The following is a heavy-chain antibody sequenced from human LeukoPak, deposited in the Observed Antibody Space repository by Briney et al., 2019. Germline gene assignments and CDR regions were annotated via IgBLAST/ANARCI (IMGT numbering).Heavy chain of an antibody. CDR3: AKSLPGSYYNFGY. V-gene: IGHV3-23*01. CDR1: GFTFSNYG. CDR2: ISGSGGSA. Sequence: GGSLRLSCAASGFTFSNYGMSWVRQAPGKGLEWVSTISGSGGSAYYADSVKGRFTISRDNSKNTLYLQMNSLRAEDTAIYYCAKSLPGSYYNFGYWGQGTLVTVSS. D-gene: IGHD3-10*01. J-gene: IGHJ4*02.